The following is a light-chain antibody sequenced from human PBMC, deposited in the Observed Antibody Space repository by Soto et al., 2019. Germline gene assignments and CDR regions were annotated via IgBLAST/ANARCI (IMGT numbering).Light chain of an antibody. Sequence: ALRMTHSPSSLSASTGDRVTITCRASQGISSYLAWYQQKPGKAPKLLIYAASTLQSGVPSRFSGSGSGTDFTLTISCLQSEDFATYYCQQYYSYSTFGQGTKVDIK. V-gene: IGKV1-8*01. CDR3: QQYYSYST. CDR2: AAS. J-gene: IGKJ1*01. CDR1: QGISSY.